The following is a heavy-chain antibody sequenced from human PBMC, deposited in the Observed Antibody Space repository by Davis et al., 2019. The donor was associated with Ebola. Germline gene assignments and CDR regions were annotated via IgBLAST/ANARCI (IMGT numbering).Heavy chain of an antibody. CDR3: ARDGGRHWYFDL. CDR1: GGSFSGYY. Sequence: SETLSLTCAVYGGSFSGYYWSWIRQPPGKGLEWIGEINHSGSTYYNPSLKSRVTISVDTSKNQFSLKLSSVTAADTAVYYCARDGGRHWYFDLWGRGTLVTVSS. V-gene: IGHV4-34*09. D-gene: IGHD3-16*01. CDR2: INHSGST. J-gene: IGHJ2*01.